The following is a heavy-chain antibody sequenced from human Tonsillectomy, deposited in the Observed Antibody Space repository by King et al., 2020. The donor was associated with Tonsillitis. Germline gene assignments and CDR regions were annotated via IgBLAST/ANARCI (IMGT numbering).Heavy chain of an antibody. Sequence: LQLQESGPGLVKPSETLSLTCTVSGGSISSSSYYWGWIRQPPGKGLEWIGSIYYSGSTYYNPSLKSRVTISVDTSKNQFSLKLSALTAADTAVYYCAERGALDYDFWSGPTIGRRMDVWGQGTTVTVSS. CDR3: AERGALDYDFWSGPTIGRRMDV. V-gene: IGHV4-39*01. D-gene: IGHD3-3*01. CDR2: IYYSGST. J-gene: IGHJ6*01. CDR1: GGSISSSSYY.